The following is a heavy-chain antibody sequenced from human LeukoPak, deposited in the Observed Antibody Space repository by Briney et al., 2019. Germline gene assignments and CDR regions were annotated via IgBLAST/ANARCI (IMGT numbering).Heavy chain of an antibody. CDR3: AKVLAHSGYDFVGLDY. J-gene: IGHJ4*02. Sequence: PGGSLRLSCTASGFTFGDYAMSWFRQAPGKGLEWVGFIRSKAYGGTTEYAASVKGRFTISRDDSKSIAYLQMNSLRAEDTAVYYCAKVLAHSGYDFVGLDYWGQGTLVTVSS. CDR1: GFTFGDYA. D-gene: IGHD5-12*01. V-gene: IGHV3-49*03. CDR2: IRSKAYGGTT.